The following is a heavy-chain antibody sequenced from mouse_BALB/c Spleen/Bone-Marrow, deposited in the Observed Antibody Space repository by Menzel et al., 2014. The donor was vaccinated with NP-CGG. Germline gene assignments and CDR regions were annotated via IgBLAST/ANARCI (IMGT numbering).Heavy chain of an antibody. J-gene: IGHJ3*01. CDR1: GYTFSSYW. Sequence: QVQLQQPGAGLMKPGASVKISCKATGYTFSSYWIEWVKQRPGHGLEWIGEILPGSGSTNYNEKFKGKATFTADTSSNAAYMQLSSLTSEDSAVYYCAREDGNHVGFAYWGQGTLVTVSA. CDR3: AREDGNHVGFAY. D-gene: IGHD2-1*01. CDR2: ILPGSGST. V-gene: IGHV1-9*01.